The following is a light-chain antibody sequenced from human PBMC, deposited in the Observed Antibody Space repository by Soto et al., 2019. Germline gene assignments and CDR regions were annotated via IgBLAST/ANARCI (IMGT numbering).Light chain of an antibody. CDR3: LLAYSGAQV. CDR2: DTS. V-gene: IGLV7-46*01. J-gene: IGLJ2*01. CDR1: TAAITSGHY. Sequence: QAVVTQEPSLTVSPGRTVTLTCASSTAAITSGHYPYWFQQKPGQASRTLIYDTSNKHSWTPARFSGSLLGGKAALTLSGAQPEDEAEYYCLLAYSGAQVVGGGTEVAVL.